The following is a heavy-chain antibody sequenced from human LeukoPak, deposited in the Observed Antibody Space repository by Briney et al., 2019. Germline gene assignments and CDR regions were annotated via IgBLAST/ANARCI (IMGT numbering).Heavy chain of an antibody. D-gene: IGHD5-12*01. J-gene: IGHJ4*02. CDR1: GFTFSSYA. CDR3: ANEQGVEDIVATIPPIGYY. CDR2: ISGSGGST. Sequence: GGSLRLPCAASGFTFSSYAMSWVRQAPGKGLEWVSAISGSGGSTYYADSVKGRFTISRDNSKNTLYLQMNSLRAEDTAVYYCANEQGVEDIVATIPPIGYYWGQGTLVTVSS. V-gene: IGHV3-23*01.